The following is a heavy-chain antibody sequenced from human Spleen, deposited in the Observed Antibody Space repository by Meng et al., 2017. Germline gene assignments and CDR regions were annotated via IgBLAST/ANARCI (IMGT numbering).Heavy chain of an antibody. CDR3: VRSSGWVRTGFDP. V-gene: IGHV4-39*01. CDR1: GGSISTSGYY. Sequence: QPQLHDSGPGLVKPSAALSLPCSVSGGSISTSGYYWGWIRQPPGKGLEWIGSIGHSGFTYYTPSLKSRVTVSIDTSRNQFFLWLTSVTAADTAVYYCVRSSGWVRTGFDPWGQGTLVTVSS. CDR2: IGHSGFT. J-gene: IGHJ5*02. D-gene: IGHD6-19*01.